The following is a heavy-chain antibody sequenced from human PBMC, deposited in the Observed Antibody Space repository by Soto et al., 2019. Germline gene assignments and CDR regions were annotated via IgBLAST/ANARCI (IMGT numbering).Heavy chain of an antibody. CDR2: IYPGDSDT. D-gene: IGHD6-19*01. Sequence: GESLKISCKGSGYSFTSYWIGWVRQMPGKGLEWMGIIYPGDSDTRYSPSFQGQVTISADKSISTAYLQWSSLKASDTAMYYCARHIAVAGHYYYYGMDVWGQGTTVNVSS. J-gene: IGHJ6*02. V-gene: IGHV5-51*01. CDR3: ARHIAVAGHYYYYGMDV. CDR1: GYSFTSYW.